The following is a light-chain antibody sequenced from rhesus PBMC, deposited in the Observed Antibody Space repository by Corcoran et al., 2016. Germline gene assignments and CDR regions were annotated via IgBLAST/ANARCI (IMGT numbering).Light chain of an antibody. CDR2: AAS. J-gene: IGKJ4*01. CDR3: QHYYDKPLT. V-gene: IGKV1S8*01. CDR1: QNIYSN. Sequence: DIQMTQSPSALSASVGDRVTISCRASQNIYSNLAWYQQKPGKALKLLIYAASSLQTGIPSRFSGSGSRTDFTLTLSSLQPEESTAYYCQHYYDKPLTFGGGTKVELK.